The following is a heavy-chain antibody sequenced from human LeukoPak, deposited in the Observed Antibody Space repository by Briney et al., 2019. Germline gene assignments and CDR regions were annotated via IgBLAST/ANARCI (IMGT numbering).Heavy chain of an antibody. J-gene: IGHJ4*02. D-gene: IGHD6-6*01. CDR2: ITGSGTT. CDR3: GSLEGAYREPLDN. CDR1: GFIFHMYS. V-gene: IGHV3-23*01. Sequence: GGSLRLSCAASGFIFHMYSMTWVRQAPGKGLEWVSTITGSGTTYYADSLRGRFTISRDNPKNMVYLQIISLRAEDTAMYYCGSLEGAYREPLDNWGQGTVVTVSS.